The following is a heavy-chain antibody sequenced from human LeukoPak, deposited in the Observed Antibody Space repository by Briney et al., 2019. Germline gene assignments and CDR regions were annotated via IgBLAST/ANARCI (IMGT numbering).Heavy chain of an antibody. CDR3: TSRYIDDWYAY. CDR2: IYSDGNT. J-gene: IGHJ1*01. Sequence: GGSLRLSCAASGFTVSNNYMSWVRQAPGKGLEWVSVIYSDGNTNYADSVKGRFTISRDNSKNTLYLQMNSLRLEDTAVYYCTSRYIDDWYAYWGQGTLVTVSS. V-gene: IGHV3-53*01. CDR1: GFTVSNNY. D-gene: IGHD3-9*01.